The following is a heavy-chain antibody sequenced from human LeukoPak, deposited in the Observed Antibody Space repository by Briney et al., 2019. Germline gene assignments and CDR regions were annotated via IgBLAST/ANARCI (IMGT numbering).Heavy chain of an antibody. V-gene: IGHV3-43*02. CDR1: GFTFNDYP. Sequence: QPGGSLRLSCAASGFTFNDYPMHWVRHAPGKGLEWVSLISGDGSVTYYADSVKGRFTISRDNSKNSLYLQMNSLRLEDTAFYYCATGSQPGTTFDYWGQGTLVTASS. CDR2: ISGDGSVT. CDR3: ATGSQPGTTFDY. J-gene: IGHJ4*02. D-gene: IGHD1-14*01.